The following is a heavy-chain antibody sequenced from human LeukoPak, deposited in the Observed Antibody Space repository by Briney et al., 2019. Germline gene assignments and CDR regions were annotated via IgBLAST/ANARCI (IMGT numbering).Heavy chain of an antibody. J-gene: IGHJ5*02. V-gene: IGHV3-23*01. Sequence: TGGSLRLSCAASGFTFGSYVMTWVRQAPGKGLEWVSSLSSTGLTTYYADSVRGRFTVSRDNSKNTLHLQMNSLRAEDTAVYYCARGDCSITSCYTKLGWFDPWGQGTLVTVSS. CDR3: ARGDCSITSCYTKLGWFDP. CDR2: LSSTGLTT. D-gene: IGHD2-2*02. CDR1: GFTFGSYV.